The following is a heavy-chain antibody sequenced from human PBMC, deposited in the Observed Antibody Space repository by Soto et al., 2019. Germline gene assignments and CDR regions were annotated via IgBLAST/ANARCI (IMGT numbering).Heavy chain of an antibody. V-gene: IGHV5-51*01. CDR2: IYPGGSDT. CDR1: GYSFTSYW. CDR3: ATRPREYSSSWYLKPPDPYDFDY. Sequence: GESLKISCKGSGYSFTSYWIGWGRQMPGKGVGRMGIIYPGGSDTRYSPSFQGQVTISADKSISTAYLQWSSLKGSDTAMYYCATRPREYSSSWYLKPPDPYDFDYWGQGTLVTVSS. J-gene: IGHJ4*02. D-gene: IGHD6-13*01.